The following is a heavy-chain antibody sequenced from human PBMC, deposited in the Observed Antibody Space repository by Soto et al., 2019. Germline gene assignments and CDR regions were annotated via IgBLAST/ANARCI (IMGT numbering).Heavy chain of an antibody. V-gene: IGHV3-48*02. D-gene: IGHD3-22*01. CDR1: GFIFSDYS. J-gene: IGHJ6*02. CDR2: ITTTSSTM. CDR3: ARDSSGRQYYGMDV. Sequence: GSLRLSCTPSGFIFSDYSMNWVRQSPGKGLEWISYITTTSSTMYYADSVKGRFTISRDNAKNSLYLQMNSLRDEDTAVYYCARDSSGRQYYGMDVWGQGTTVTVSS.